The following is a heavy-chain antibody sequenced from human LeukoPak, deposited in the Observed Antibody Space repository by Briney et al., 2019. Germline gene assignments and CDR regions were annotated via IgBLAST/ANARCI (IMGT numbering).Heavy chain of an antibody. D-gene: IGHD3-3*01. J-gene: IGHJ5*02. Sequence: SETLSLTCTVSGGSISGGNYYWSWIRQPAGKGLEWIGRIHTSGSTKYNPSLKSRVTLSVDNSKNQFSLKLSSVTAADTAVYYCARDITGLPSRWFDPWGQGTLVTVSS. V-gene: IGHV4-61*02. CDR3: ARDITGLPSRWFDP. CDR1: GGSISGGNYY. CDR2: IHTSGST.